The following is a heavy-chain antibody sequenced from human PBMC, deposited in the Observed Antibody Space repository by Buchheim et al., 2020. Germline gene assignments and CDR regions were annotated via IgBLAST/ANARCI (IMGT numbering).Heavy chain of an antibody. J-gene: IGHJ4*02. CDR2: IKSKTDGGTT. CDR3: TTDPDIVVVPAARRFDY. Sequence: EVQLVESGGGLVKPGGSLRLSCAASGFTFSNAWMSWVRQAPGKGLEWVGRIKSKTDGGTTDYAAPVKGRFTISIDDSNNMLYLQMNSLKTEDTAVYYCTTDPDIVVVPAARRFDYWGQGTL. V-gene: IGHV3-15*01. CDR1: GFTFSNAW. D-gene: IGHD2-2*01.